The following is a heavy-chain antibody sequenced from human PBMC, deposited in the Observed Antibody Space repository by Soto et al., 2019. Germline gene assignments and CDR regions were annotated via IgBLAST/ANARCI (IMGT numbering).Heavy chain of an antibody. Sequence: EVQLVESGGALVQPRGSLRLSCAASGFTFSSYEMNWVRQAPGKGLEWVSHISFSGGSIYYADSVKGRFAISRDNAKKSLYLQMNGLRAEDTAVYYCARESDYDTFDHWGQGTLVTVSS. CDR3: ARESDYDTFDH. J-gene: IGHJ4*02. V-gene: IGHV3-48*03. CDR2: ISFSGGSI. D-gene: IGHD1-26*01. CDR1: GFTFSSYE.